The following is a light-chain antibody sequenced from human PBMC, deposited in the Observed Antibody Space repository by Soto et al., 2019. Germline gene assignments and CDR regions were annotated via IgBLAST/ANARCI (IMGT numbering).Light chain of an antibody. V-gene: IGKV1-39*01. J-gene: IGKJ1*01. CDR3: QKSYSTPRT. CDR1: QSISNY. CDR2: AES. Sequence: DIQMTQSPSSLSASVGDRVTITCRASQSISNYLNWYQHKTGKAPNILIYAESSLQSGVPSRLSGRGSGTDFNLTISSLQPEDFATYYCQKSYSTPRTCGQGTKVDIK.